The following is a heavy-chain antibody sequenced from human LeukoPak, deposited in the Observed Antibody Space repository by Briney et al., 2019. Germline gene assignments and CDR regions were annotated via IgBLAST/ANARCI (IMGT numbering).Heavy chain of an antibody. CDR2: IKQAGSEK. V-gene: IGHV3-7*01. D-gene: IGHD3-10*01. Sequence: GGSLRLSCAASGFTFSSYWMSWVRQAPGKGLGWVANIKQAGSEKYYVDSVKGRFTISRDNAKNSLYLQMNSLRAEDTAVYYCARDLGLGGSGSYYNVDYFDYWGQGTLVTVSS. CDR1: GFTFSSYW. CDR3: ARDLGLGGSGSYYNVDYFDY. J-gene: IGHJ4*02.